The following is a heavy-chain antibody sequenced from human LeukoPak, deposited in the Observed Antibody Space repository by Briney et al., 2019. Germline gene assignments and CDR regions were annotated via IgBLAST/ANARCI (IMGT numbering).Heavy chain of an antibody. CDR1: GFTFSSYG. V-gene: IGHV3-23*01. CDR3: AKDYDSSGYYRWFGY. Sequence: GGSLRLSCAASGFTFSSYGMSWVRQAPGKGLEWVSAISGSGGSTYYADSVKGRFTISRDNSKNTLYLQMNSLRAEDTAVYYCAKDYDSSGYYRWFGYWGQGTLVTVSS. D-gene: IGHD3-22*01. CDR2: ISGSGGST. J-gene: IGHJ4*02.